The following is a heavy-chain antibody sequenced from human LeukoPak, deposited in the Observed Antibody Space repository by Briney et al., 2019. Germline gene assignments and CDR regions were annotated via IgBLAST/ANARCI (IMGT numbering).Heavy chain of an antibody. CDR3: ARYSSGWFDY. J-gene: IGHJ4*02. Sequence: SETLSLTCTVSGYSISSGYYWGWIRQPPGKGLEWIGGIYHSGSTYYNPSLKSRVTISVDTSKNQVSLKLSSVTAADTAVYYCARYSSGWFDYWGQGTLVTVSS. CDR1: GYSISSGYY. D-gene: IGHD6-19*01. V-gene: IGHV4-38-2*02. CDR2: IYHSGST.